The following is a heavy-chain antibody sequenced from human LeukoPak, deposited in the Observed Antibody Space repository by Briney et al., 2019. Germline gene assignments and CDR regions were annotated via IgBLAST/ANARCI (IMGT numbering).Heavy chain of an antibody. J-gene: IGHJ4*02. D-gene: IGHD4-17*01. Sequence: SETLSLTCTVSGDSIRSFYWNWIRQSPGKGFEWIGYIYYTGSANYNPSLKSRVTISVDTSKNQFSLKLSSVTAADTAVYYCARGPYGELGHWGQGTLVTVSS. V-gene: IGHV4-59*01. CDR1: GDSIRSFY. CDR2: IYYTGSA. CDR3: ARGPYGELGH.